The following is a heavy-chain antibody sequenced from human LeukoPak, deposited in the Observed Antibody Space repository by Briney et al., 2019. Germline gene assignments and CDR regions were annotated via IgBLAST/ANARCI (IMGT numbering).Heavy chain of an antibody. D-gene: IGHD3-3*01. CDR1: GFTFSSYG. V-gene: IGHV3-33*01. CDR3: ARGGYDFWSGLDGFDN. J-gene: IGHJ4*02. CDR2: IWYDGSNK. Sequence: GGSLRLSCAASGFTFSSYGMHWVRQAPGKGLEWVAVIWYDGSNKYYADSVKGRFTISRDNSKNTLYLQMNSLRAEDTAVYYCARGGYDFWSGLDGFDNWGQGTLVTVSS.